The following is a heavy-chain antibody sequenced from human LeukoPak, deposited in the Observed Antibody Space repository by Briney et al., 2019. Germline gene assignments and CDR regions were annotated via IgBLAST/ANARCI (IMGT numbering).Heavy chain of an antibody. Sequence: ASVKVSCKASGYTFTSYGISWVRQAPGQGLEWMGWISAYNGNTNYAQKLQGRVTMTTDTSTSTAYMELRSLRSDDTAVYYCARVPPGASSSWYILFDNWFDPRGQGTLVTVSS. CDR2: ISAYNGNT. J-gene: IGHJ5*02. CDR3: ARVPPGASSSWYILFDNWFDP. CDR1: GYTFTSYG. V-gene: IGHV1-18*01. D-gene: IGHD6-13*01.